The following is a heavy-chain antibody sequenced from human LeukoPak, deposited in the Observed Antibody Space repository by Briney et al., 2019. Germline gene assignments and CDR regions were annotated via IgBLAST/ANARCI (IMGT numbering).Heavy chain of an antibody. D-gene: IGHD4-17*01. J-gene: IGHJ4*02. CDR2: ISYDGSNK. V-gene: IGHV3-30*18. Sequence: GGSLRLSCAASGFTFSSYGMHWVRQAPGKGLEWVAVISYDGSNKYYADSVKGRFTISRDNSKNTLYLQMNSLRAEDTAVYYCAKVRAYGDYVPFDYWGQGTLVTVSS. CDR3: AKVRAYGDYVPFDY. CDR1: GFTFSSYG.